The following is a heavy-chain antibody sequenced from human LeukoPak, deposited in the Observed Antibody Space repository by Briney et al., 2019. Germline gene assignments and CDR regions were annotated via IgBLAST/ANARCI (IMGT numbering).Heavy chain of an antibody. J-gene: IGHJ4*02. D-gene: IGHD6-19*01. CDR3: AKWRVSSGCDY. Sequence: GESLRLSCAASGFTFSSYAMSWVRQAPGKGREWVSAISGSGGSTYYADSVKGRFTISRDNSKNTLYLQMNSLRAEDTAVYYCAKWRVSSGCDYWGQGTLVTVSS. CDR2: ISGSGGST. CDR1: GFTFSSYA. V-gene: IGHV3-23*01.